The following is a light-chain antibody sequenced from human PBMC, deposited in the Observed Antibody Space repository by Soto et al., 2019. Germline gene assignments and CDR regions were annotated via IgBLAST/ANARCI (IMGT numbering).Light chain of an antibody. J-gene: IGKJ2*01. CDR3: QQRSNWYT. CDR1: QSVGSY. V-gene: IGKV3-11*01. CDR2: AAS. Sequence: EIVLTQSPATLSLSPGETATLSCRASQSVGSYLAWYQQKPGKAPRLLIYAASNRATGIPARFSGGGSGTYFPLTITILDPEDFAVYYCQQRSNWYTFGQGTKLEIK.